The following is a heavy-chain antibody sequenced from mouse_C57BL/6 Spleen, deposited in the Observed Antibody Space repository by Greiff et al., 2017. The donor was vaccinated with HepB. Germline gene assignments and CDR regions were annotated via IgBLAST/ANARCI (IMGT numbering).Heavy chain of an antibody. CDR1: REKKKSYL. D-gene: IGHD2-2*01. Sequence: QTGAERRKRGSSVKRENNTSREKKKSYLRKRVKQRPGQGLEWIGDIYPGSGSTNYNEKFKSKATLTVDTSSSTAYMQLSSLTSEDSAVYYCASLYGYDNLDYWSQGTTLTVSS. V-gene: IGHV1-55*01. J-gene: IGHJ2*01. CDR3: ASLYGYDNLDY. CDR2: IYPGSGST.